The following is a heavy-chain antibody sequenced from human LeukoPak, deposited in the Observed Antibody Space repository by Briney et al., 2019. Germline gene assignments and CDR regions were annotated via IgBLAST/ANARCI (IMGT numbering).Heavy chain of an antibody. CDR3: AWSFDY. V-gene: IGHV3-48*03. Sequence: GGSLRLSCAASGFTFSSFEMNWVRQAPGKGLEWVSYISSSGSPRYYADSVKGRFTISRDNAKNSLYLQMNSLRAEDTALYYCAWSFDYWGQGTLVTVSS. CDR1: GFTFSSFE. J-gene: IGHJ4*02. CDR2: ISSSGSPR.